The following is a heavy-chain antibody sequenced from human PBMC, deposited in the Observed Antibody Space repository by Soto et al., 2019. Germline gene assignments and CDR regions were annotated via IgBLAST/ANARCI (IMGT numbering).Heavy chain of an antibody. J-gene: IGHJ6*03. CDR3: ARGVDTAMVLYYYYYYYMDV. CDR2: MNPNSGNT. CDR1: GYTFTSYD. Sequence: ASVKGSCKAAGYTFTSYDINWVRQATGQGLEWMGWMNPNSGNTGYAQKFQGRVTMTRNTSISTAYMELSSLRSEDTAVYYCARGVDTAMVLYYYYYYYMDVWGKGTTVTVSS. V-gene: IGHV1-8*01. D-gene: IGHD5-18*01.